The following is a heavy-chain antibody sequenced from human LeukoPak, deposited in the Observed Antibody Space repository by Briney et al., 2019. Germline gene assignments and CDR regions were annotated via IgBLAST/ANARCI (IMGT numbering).Heavy chain of an antibody. J-gene: IGHJ4*02. CDR3: ARSVAVVTATFGY. CDR1: GFTFNSYW. Sequence: GGSLRLSCAASGFTFNSYWMHWVRQAPGKGLVWVSRINSDGSSTSYADSVKGRFTISRDNAKNTLYLQTNSLGAEDTAVYYCARSVAVVTATFGYWGQGTLVTVSS. D-gene: IGHD2-15*01. V-gene: IGHV3-74*01. CDR2: INSDGSST.